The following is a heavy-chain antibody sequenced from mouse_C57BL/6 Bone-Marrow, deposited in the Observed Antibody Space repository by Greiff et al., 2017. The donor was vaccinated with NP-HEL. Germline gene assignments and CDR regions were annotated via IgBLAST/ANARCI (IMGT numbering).Heavy chain of an antibody. J-gene: IGHJ1*03. D-gene: IGHD1-1*01. CDR1: GYTFTTYP. V-gene: IGHV1-47*01. CDR3: ARRGYGSSYWYFDV. CDR2: FHPYNDDT. Sequence: QVQLQQSGAELVKPGASVKMSCKAFGYTFTTYPIEWMKQNHGKSLEWIGNFHPYNDDTKYNEKFKGKATLTVEKSSSTVYLELSRLTSDDSAVYYCARRGYGSSYWYFDVWGTGTTVTVSS.